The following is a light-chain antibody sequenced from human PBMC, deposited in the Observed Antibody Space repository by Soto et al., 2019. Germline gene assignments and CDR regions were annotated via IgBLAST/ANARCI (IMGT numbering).Light chain of an antibody. CDR3: ASYTTARIRV. Sequence: QSALTQPASVSASPGQSITISCTGTSSDIGAYNSVSWYQQLPGKAPQLMIYDVSFRPSGISGRFSGSKSSNTASLTISGLRPDDDADYYCASYTTARIRVFGGGTKLTVL. CDR2: DVS. J-gene: IGLJ2*01. V-gene: IGLV2-14*03. CDR1: SSDIGAYNS.